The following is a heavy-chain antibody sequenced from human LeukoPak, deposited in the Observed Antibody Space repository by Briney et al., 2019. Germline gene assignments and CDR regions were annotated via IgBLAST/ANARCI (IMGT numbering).Heavy chain of an antibody. D-gene: IGHD5-12*01. J-gene: IGHJ4*02. Sequence: PSETLSLTCTVSGGSISSGTYYWAWIRQPPGKGLEWIGSIYYPRTTFYNPSLKSRVTISMDTSKNQFSLQVNSVTAADTAIYYCARRVRVATVDYWGQGTLVTVSS. CDR3: ARRVRVATVDY. CDR1: GGSISSGTYY. CDR2: IYYPRTT. V-gene: IGHV4-39*01.